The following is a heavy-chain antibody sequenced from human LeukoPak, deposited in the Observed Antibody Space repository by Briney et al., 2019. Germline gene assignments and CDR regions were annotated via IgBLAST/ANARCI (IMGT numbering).Heavy chain of an antibody. D-gene: IGHD3-3*01. CDR2: INHSGST. CDR1: GGSFSGYY. Sequence: SETLSLTCAVYGGSFSGYYWSWIRQPPGKGLEWIGEINHSGSTNYNPSLKSRVTISVDTSKNQFSLKLSSVTAADTAVYYCARDNQAYYDFWSGYPPRGYFDYWGQGTLVTVPS. CDR3: ARDNQAYYDFWSGYPPRGYFDY. J-gene: IGHJ4*02. V-gene: IGHV4-34*01.